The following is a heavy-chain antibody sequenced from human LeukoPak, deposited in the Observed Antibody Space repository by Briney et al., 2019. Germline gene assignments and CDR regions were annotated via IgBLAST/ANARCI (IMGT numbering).Heavy chain of an antibody. CDR2: INWNGGST. CDR3: ARDRSTYYYDSSGYSYYFDY. J-gene: IGHJ4*02. Sequence: PGGSLRLSCAASGFTFDDYGMSWVRQAPGKGLEWVSGINWNGGSTGYADSVKGRFTISRDNAKNSLYLQINSLRAEDTALYYCARDRSTYYYDSSGYSYYFDYWGQGTLVTVSS. CDR1: GFTFDDYG. D-gene: IGHD3-22*01. V-gene: IGHV3-20*04.